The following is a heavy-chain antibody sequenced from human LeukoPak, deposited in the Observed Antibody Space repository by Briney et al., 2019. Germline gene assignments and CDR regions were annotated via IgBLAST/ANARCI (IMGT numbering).Heavy chain of an antibody. J-gene: IGHJ4*02. Sequence: ASVKISCKVSGYTFTDYYMQWVQQAPGKGLEWMVLVDPEDGETIYAEKFQGRVTITADTSTDTAYMELSSLRSEDTAVYYCATDSRNDFWGHRAYWGQGTLVTVSS. D-gene: IGHD3-3*01. CDR1: GYTFTDYY. CDR2: VDPEDGET. V-gene: IGHV1-69-2*01. CDR3: ATDSRNDFWGHRAY.